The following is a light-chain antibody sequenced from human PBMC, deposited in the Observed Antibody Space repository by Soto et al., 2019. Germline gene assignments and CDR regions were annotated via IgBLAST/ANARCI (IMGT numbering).Light chain of an antibody. CDR2: EVN. CDR1: SSDIGSYNR. J-gene: IGLJ1*01. CDR3: NSFTTGSPYV. Sequence: QSALTQPASVSGSPGQSITISCTGTSSDIGSYNRVSWYQQPPGTAPKLIIYEVNNRPSGVPDRFSGSKSGNTASLTISGLQAEDEADYYFNSFTTGSPYVFGTGTKLTVL. V-gene: IGLV2-18*02.